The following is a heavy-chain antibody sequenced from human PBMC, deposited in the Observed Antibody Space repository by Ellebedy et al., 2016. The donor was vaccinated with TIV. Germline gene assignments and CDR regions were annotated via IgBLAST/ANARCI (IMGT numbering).Heavy chain of an antibody. CDR1: GFTFSSYW. CDR3: AKLSQPHLLPDFRLAFDV. V-gene: IGHV3-74*01. Sequence: GESLKISCAASGFTFSSYWMYWVRQAPGKGLEWVSRMKGDGSSVTYADSVKGRFTISTDNSRNTLNLQMNSLRAEDTAVYYCAKLSQPHLLPDFRLAFDVWGQGTVITVSS. J-gene: IGHJ3*01. D-gene: IGHD3-3*01. CDR2: MKGDGSSV.